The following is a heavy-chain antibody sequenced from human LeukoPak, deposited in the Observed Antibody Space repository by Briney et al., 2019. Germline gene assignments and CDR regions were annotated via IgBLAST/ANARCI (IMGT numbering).Heavy chain of an antibody. CDR3: ARSREHLLDLDY. CDR1: GGSFSGYY. J-gene: IGHJ4*02. CDR2: INHSGST. V-gene: IGHV4-34*01. Sequence: SETLSLTCAVYGGSFSGYYWSWIRQPPGKGLEWIGEINHSGSTNYNPSLKSRVTISVDTSKNQFSLKLSSVTAADTAVYYCARSREHLLDLDYCGQGTLVIVS. D-gene: IGHD6-13*01.